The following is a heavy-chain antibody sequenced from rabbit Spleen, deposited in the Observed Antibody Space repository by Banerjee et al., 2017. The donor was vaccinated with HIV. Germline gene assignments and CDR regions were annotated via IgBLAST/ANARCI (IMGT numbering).Heavy chain of an antibody. CDR2: IYAGSTDWT. J-gene: IGHJ6*01. D-gene: IGHD8-1*01. V-gene: IGHV1S40*01. CDR1: GFSFSSSYY. Sequence: QSLEESGGDLVKPGASLTLTCTASGFSFSSSYYMCWVRQAPGKGLEWIACIYAGSTDWTYYATWAKGRFASSKSASTTVTLQMTSLTAADTATYFCARDTGTSFSTYGMDLWGPGTLVTDS. CDR3: ARDTGTSFSTYGMDL.